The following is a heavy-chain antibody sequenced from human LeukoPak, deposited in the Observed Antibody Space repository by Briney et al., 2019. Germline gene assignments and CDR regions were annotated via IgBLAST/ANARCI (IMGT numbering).Heavy chain of an antibody. CDR3: ARVLITISSDLYGMDV. Sequence: GASVKVSCKASGYTFTSYGISWVRQAPGQGLEWMGWISAYNGNTNYAQKLQGRVTMTTDTSTSTAYMELRSLRSDDTAVYYCARVLITISSDLYGMDVWGQGTTVTVSS. V-gene: IGHV1-18*01. J-gene: IGHJ6*02. CDR1: GYTFTSYG. D-gene: IGHD3-9*01. CDR2: ISAYNGNT.